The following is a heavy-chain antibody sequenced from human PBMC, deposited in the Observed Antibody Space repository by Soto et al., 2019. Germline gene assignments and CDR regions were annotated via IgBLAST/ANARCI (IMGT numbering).Heavy chain of an antibody. CDR2: INHSGST. Sequence: SETLSLTCAVYGGSFSGYYWSWIRQPPGKGLEWIGEINHSGSTNYNPSLKSRVTISVDTSKNQFSLKLSSVTAADTAVYYCARAPVLRYFDWLVRITAHFDYWGQGTLVTVSS. V-gene: IGHV4-34*01. D-gene: IGHD3-9*01. CDR3: ARAPVLRYFDWLVRITAHFDY. CDR1: GGSFSGYY. J-gene: IGHJ4*02.